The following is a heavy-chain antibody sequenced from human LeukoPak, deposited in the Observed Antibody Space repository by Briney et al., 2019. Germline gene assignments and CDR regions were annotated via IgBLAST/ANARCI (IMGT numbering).Heavy chain of an antibody. J-gene: IGHJ4*02. V-gene: IGHV4-59*01. Sequence: SETLPLTCTVSGVSISTDYWTWVRQPPGKRLQWIGYVHYSGGATYNHSLQSRVTISIDTSKIHVSLKMTSVTSADTAVYYCARDAGATAYWGQGALVTVSS. D-gene: IGHD4/OR15-4a*01. CDR1: GVSISTDY. CDR3: ARDAGATAY. CDR2: VHYSGGA.